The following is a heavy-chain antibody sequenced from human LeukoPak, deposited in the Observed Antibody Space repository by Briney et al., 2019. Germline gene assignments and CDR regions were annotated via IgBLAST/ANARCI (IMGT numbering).Heavy chain of an antibody. V-gene: IGHV1-18*04. J-gene: IGHJ3*02. CDR2: ISAYNGNT. CDR1: GYTFTSYG. Sequence: EASVKVSCKASGYTFTSYGISWVRQAPGQGLKWMGRISAYNGNTNYAQKLQGRVTMTTDTSTSTAYMELRSLRSDDTAVYYCARDCRGYSYGCDDAFDIWGQGTMVTVSS. D-gene: IGHD5-18*01. CDR3: ARDCRGYSYGCDDAFDI.